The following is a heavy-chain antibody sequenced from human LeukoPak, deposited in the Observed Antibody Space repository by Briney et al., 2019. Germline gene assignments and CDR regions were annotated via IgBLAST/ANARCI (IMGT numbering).Heavy chain of an antibody. D-gene: IGHD3-3*01. V-gene: IGHV4-59*08. CDR1: GGSLSSYY. CDR2: IYDSGST. J-gene: IGHJ6*02. Sequence: PSETLSLTCTVSGGSLSSYYWSWMRQPPGKGLEGIGYIYDSGSTNYNPSLKSRVTISVDTSRNQFSLKLSSVTATDTAVYYCARRSRFGYYYYGMDVWGQGTTVTVSS. CDR3: ARRSRFGYYYYGMDV.